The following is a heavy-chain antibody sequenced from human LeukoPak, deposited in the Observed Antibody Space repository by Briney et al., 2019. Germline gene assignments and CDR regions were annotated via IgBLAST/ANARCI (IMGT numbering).Heavy chain of an antibody. J-gene: IGHJ4*02. D-gene: IGHD3-3*01. Sequence: PGGSLRLSCAASGFTFSSYSMNWVRQAPGKGLEWLSYISSSSNTIYYADSVKGRFTISRDNAKNSLYLQVNSLRAEDTAVYYCARDRGVANLGQMSPFDYCGQGTLVTVSS. CDR1: GFTFSSYS. CDR3: ARDRGVANLGQMSPFDY. CDR2: ISSSSNTI. V-gene: IGHV3-48*04.